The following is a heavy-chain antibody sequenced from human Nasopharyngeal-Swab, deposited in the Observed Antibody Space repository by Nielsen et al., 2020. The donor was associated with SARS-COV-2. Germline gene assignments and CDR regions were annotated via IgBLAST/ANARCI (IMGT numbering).Heavy chain of an antibody. CDR1: GFTFSNYS. D-gene: IGHD3-10*01. J-gene: IGHJ6*02. Sequence: GGSLRLSCAASGFTFSNYSMSWVRQAPGKGLEWVSSISSSTSYIYYADSVKGRFTISRDNAKNSLYLQMNSLRAEDTAVYYCARDGFGESPYYYYYGMDVWGQGTTVTVSS. V-gene: IGHV3-21*01. CDR3: ARDGFGESPYYYYYGMDV. CDR2: ISSSTSYI.